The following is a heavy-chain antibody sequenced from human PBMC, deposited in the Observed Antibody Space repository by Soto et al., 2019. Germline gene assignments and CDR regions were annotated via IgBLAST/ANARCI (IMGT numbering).Heavy chain of an antibody. CDR2: IKQDGSEK. CDR1: GFTFSSYW. J-gene: IGHJ4*02. V-gene: IGHV3-7*03. Sequence: PGGSLRLSCAASGFTFSSYWMSWVHQAPGKGLEWVANIKQDGSEKYYVDSVKGRFTISRDNAKNSLYLQMNSLRAGDTAVYYCARDQFWSGYPYYFDYWGQGTLVTVSS. D-gene: IGHD3-3*01. CDR3: ARDQFWSGYPYYFDY.